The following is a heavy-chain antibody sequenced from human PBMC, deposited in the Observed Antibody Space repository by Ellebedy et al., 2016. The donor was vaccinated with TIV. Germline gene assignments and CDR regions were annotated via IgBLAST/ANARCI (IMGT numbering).Heavy chain of an antibody. D-gene: IGHD6-6*01. Sequence: SETLSLTXTVSGGSISSYYWSWIRQPPGKGLEWIGYIYYSGSTNYNPSLKSRVTISVDTSKNQFSLKLSSVTAADTAVYYCARGQLGLNAFDIWGQGTMVTVSS. CDR2: IYYSGST. V-gene: IGHV4-59*01. CDR1: GGSISSYY. J-gene: IGHJ3*02. CDR3: ARGQLGLNAFDI.